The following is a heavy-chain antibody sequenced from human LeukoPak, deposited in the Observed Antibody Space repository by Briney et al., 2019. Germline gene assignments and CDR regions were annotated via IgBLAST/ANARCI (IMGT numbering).Heavy chain of an antibody. V-gene: IGHV3-74*03. CDR1: GFTFNNYW. CDR2: INIDETSV. Sequence: GGSLRLSCVASGFTFNNYWMHWVRQVPGKGLVWVSRINIDETSVTYADSVKGRFTISRDNAKNTLYLHMNSLRAEDTAVYYCARETSEIYYVDVWGKGTTVTVSS. CDR3: ARETSEIYYVDV. D-gene: IGHD1-1*01. J-gene: IGHJ6*03.